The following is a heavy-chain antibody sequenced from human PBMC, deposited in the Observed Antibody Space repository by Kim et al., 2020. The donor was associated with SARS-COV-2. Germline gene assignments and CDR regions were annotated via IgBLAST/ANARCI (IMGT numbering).Heavy chain of an antibody. Sequence: GGSLRLSCAASGVSVSSNYLTWVRQAPGKGLEWVSLFYSGYYTYYADSVKGRFTISRDDSKNTLYLQMNNLRVEDTAVYYCSRGPSPWSFDHWGQGTLVT. D-gene: IGHD2-2*01. CDR2: FYSGYYT. CDR3: SRGPSPWSFDH. J-gene: IGHJ4*02. CDR1: GVSVSSNY. V-gene: IGHV3-53*01.